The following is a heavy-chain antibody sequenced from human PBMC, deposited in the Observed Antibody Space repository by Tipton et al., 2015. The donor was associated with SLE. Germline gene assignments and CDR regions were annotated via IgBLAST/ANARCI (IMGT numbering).Heavy chain of an antibody. CDR2: ISSSSSYI. J-gene: IGHJ3*02. CDR1: GFTFSSYS. CDR3: ARHGDSGSFDI. D-gene: IGHD3-10*01. Sequence: SLRLSCAASGFTFSSYSMNWVRQAPGKGLEWVSSISSSSSYIYYADSVKGRFTISRDNAKNSLYLQMNGLRAEDTAVYYCARHGDSGSFDIWGQGTLVTVSS. V-gene: IGHV3-21*03.